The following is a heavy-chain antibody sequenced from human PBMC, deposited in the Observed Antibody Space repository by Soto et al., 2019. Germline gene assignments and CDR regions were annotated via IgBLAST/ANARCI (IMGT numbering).Heavy chain of an antibody. CDR2: INPATGAA. CDR3: ARGGGVGVAGSAAFDM. V-gene: IGHV1-2*02. CDR1: GYPVTAYY. D-gene: IGHD3-3*01. Sequence: QLHLVQSGAVVKKPGASVTVSCSASGYPVTAYYMHWVRQAPGRGLEWMEGINPATGAAKYTQTFQGRVTMTRDTSTSTVFKELSGLTSEDTAVFYCARGGGVGVAGSAAFDMWGQGTLVTVSS. J-gene: IGHJ3*02.